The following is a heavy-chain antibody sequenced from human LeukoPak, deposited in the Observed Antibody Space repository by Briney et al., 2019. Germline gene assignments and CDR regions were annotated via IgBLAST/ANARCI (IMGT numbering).Heavy chain of an antibody. J-gene: IGHJ4*02. V-gene: IGHV3-48*02. D-gene: IGHD1-26*01. Sequence: GGSLRLSCAASGFTFSSYSMNWVRQAPGRGLEWGSYISSISSTIYYADSVRGRFPISRDNAKNSLYLHMNRPRHQDTPVYNCARWYSNHPFPYWGQGTLVTVSS. CDR2: ISSISSTI. CDR1: GFTFSSYS. CDR3: ARWYSNHPFPY.